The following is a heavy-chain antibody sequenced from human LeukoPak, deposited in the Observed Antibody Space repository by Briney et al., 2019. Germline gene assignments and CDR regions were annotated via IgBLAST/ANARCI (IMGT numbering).Heavy chain of an antibody. D-gene: IGHD1-26*01. Sequence: GGSLRLSCAASGFTFSSYEMNWVRQAPGKGLEWVSYISSSGSTIYYAESVKGRFTISRDNAKNSLYLQMNSPRAEDTAVYCCARDPPFIVGAPKYFDYWGQGTLVTVPS. J-gene: IGHJ4*02. CDR3: ARDPPFIVGAPKYFDY. CDR1: GFTFSSYE. CDR2: ISSSGSTI. V-gene: IGHV3-48*03.